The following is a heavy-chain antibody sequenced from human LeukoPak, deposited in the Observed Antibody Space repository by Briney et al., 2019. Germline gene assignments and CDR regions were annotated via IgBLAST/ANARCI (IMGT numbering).Heavy chain of an antibody. V-gene: IGHV4-59*01. CDR2: IYYSGST. Sequence: SETLSLTCTVSGVSISSYYWSWIRQPPGKGLEWIGYIYYSGSTNYNPSLKSRVTISVDTSKNQFSLKLSSVTAADTAVYYCARARDITIFGVRWFDPWGQGTLVTVSS. CDR3: ARARDITIFGVRWFDP. CDR1: GVSISSYY. D-gene: IGHD3-3*01. J-gene: IGHJ5*02.